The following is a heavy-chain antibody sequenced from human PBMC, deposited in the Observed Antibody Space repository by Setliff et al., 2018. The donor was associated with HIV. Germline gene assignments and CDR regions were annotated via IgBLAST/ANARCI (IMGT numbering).Heavy chain of an antibody. CDR2: IFSNDEK. Sequence: ETLSLTCTVSGDSLSSTGDHWGWIRQPPGKALEWLAHIFSNDEKSYSTSLKSRLTISKDTSKSQVVLTMTNMDPVGTATYYCARIRSSTIALAGLDFLDYWGQGTLVTVSS. CDR1: GDSLSSTGDH. J-gene: IGHJ4*02. CDR3: ARIRSSTIALAGLDFLDY. D-gene: IGHD6-13*01. V-gene: IGHV2-26*01.